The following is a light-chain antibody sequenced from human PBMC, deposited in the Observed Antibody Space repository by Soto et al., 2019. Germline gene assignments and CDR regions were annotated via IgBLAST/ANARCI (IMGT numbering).Light chain of an antibody. CDR3: GSYTISSSRV. CDR2: DVS. Sequence: QSVLTQPASVSGSPGQSITISCTGTSRDVGAYDFVSWYQQHPGIAPKLMIYDVSNRPSGVSTRFSGSKSGNTASLTISGLQAEDEADYYCGSYTISSSRVFGTGTKLTVL. V-gene: IGLV2-14*03. J-gene: IGLJ1*01. CDR1: SRDVGAYDF.